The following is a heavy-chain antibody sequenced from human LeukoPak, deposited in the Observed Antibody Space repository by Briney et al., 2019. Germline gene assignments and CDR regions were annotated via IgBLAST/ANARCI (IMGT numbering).Heavy chain of an antibody. D-gene: IGHD2-21*02. V-gene: IGHV3-30-3*01. CDR1: GFTFSSYA. CDR3: ARDLVTAILDY. J-gene: IGHJ4*02. Sequence: PGGSLRLSCAASGFTFSSYAMHWVRQAPGKGLEWVAVISYDGSNKYYADSVKGRFTISRDNSKNTLYLQMNSLRAEDTAVYYCARDLVTAILDYWGQGTLVTVSS. CDR2: ISYDGSNK.